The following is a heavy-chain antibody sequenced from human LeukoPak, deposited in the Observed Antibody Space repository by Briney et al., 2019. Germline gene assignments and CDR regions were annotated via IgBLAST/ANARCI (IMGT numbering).Heavy chain of an antibody. CDR1: GYTLTELS. CDR2: FDPEDGET. V-gene: IGHV1-24*01. D-gene: IGHD3-3*01. J-gene: IGHJ4*02. Sequence: VASVKVSCKVSGYTLTELSMHWVRQAPGKGLEWMGGFDPEDGETIYAQKFQGRVTMTEDTSTDTAYMEPSSLRSEDTAVYYCATLPSQNDFWSGQGYWGQGTLVTVSS. CDR3: ATLPSQNDFWSGQGY.